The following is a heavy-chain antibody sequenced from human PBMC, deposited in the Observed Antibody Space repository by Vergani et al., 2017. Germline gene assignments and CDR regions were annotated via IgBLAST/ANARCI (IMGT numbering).Heavy chain of an antibody. Sequence: QVQLQESGPGLVKPSETLSLTCTVSGGSISSYYWSWIRQPPGKGLEWFGYIYYSGSTNYNPSLKSRVTISVDTSKNQFSLKLSSVTAADTAVYYCARAPLEWLSPSDWGQGTLVTVSS. CDR3: ARAPLEWLSPSD. CDR2: IYYSGST. D-gene: IGHD6-19*01. V-gene: IGHV4-59*01. J-gene: IGHJ4*02. CDR1: GGSISSYY.